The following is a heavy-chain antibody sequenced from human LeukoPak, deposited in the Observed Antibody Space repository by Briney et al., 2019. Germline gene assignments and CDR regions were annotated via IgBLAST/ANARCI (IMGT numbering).Heavy chain of an antibody. V-gene: IGHV3-7*01. CDR3: AGSRGWLVEH. Sequence: GGSLRPSCAASGFTPSGSWMTWVRPAPGGRLEWVANINQDGREKYYVDSVKGRFTISRDNAKSSLYLQRNSLSAEDTDVYFCAGSRGWLVEHWGQGTLATVCS. CDR2: INQDGREK. J-gene: IGHJ4*02. CDR1: GFTPSGSW. D-gene: IGHD6-19*01.